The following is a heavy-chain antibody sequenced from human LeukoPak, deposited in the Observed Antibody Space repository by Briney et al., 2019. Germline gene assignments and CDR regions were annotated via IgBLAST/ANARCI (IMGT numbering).Heavy chain of an antibody. D-gene: IGHD5-18*01. Sequence: PSETLSLTCTASGGSISSYYWSWIRQPPGKGLEWIGYIYYSGSTNYNPSLKSRVTISVDTSKNQFSLKLSSVTAADTAVYYCARARYSYGTDYWGQGTLVTVSS. CDR2: IYYSGST. CDR1: GGSISSYY. V-gene: IGHV4-59*01. J-gene: IGHJ4*02. CDR3: ARARYSYGTDY.